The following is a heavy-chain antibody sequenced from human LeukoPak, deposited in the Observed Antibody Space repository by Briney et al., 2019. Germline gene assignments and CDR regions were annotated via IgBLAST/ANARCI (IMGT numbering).Heavy chain of an antibody. CDR3: ARNAGYSDLNY. CDR2: IYRSGAT. D-gene: IGHD3-22*01. J-gene: IGHJ4*02. V-gene: IGHV4-4*02. CDR1: GDSFSSNNY. Sequence: SETLSLTCTVSGDSFSSNNYWTWVRQPPGKGLEWIGEIYRSGATSYNPSLRSRATVSLDKSKNQFSLRLNSVTAADTAIYYCARNAGYSDLNYWGQGVLVTVSS.